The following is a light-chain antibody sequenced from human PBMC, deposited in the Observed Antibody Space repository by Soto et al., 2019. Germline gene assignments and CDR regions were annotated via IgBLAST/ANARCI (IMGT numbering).Light chain of an antibody. CDR1: QSVSSN. CDR3: QQYNNLLLT. Sequence: EIVMTQSPATLSVSPGARATLSCRASQSVSSNLPWYQQKPGQAPRLLIYGASTRATGIPARFSGSGSGTKFTLTISSLQSEDFAVYYCQQYNNLLLTFGGGTKVEIK. CDR2: GAS. J-gene: IGKJ4*01. V-gene: IGKV3-15*01.